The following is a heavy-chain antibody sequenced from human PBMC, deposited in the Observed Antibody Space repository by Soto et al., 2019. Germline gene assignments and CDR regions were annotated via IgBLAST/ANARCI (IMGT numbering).Heavy chain of an antibody. D-gene: IGHD3-22*01. CDR2: IIPIFGTA. V-gene: IGHV1-69*13. J-gene: IGHJ3*02. CDR3: ARDPADYYDSSQDAFDI. CDR1: GGTFSSYA. Sequence: AASVKVSCKASGGTFSSYAISWVRQAPGQGLEWMGGIIPIFGTANYAQKFQGRVTITADESTSTAYMELSSLRSEDTAVYYCARDPADYYDSSQDAFDIWGQGTMVTVSS.